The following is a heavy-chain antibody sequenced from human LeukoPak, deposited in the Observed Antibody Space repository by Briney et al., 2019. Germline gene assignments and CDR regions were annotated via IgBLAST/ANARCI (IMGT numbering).Heavy chain of an antibody. CDR3: ARDRSVVTAILHYYYYGMDV. CDR2: IIPIFGTA. V-gene: IGHV1-69*13. J-gene: IGHJ6*02. D-gene: IGHD2-21*02. CDR1: GYTFTSYG. Sequence: GASVKVSCKASGYTFTSYGISWVRQAPGQGLEWMGGIIPIFGTANYAQKFQGRVTITADESTSTAYMELSSLRSEDTAVYYCARDRSVVTAILHYYYYGMDVWGQGTTVTVSS.